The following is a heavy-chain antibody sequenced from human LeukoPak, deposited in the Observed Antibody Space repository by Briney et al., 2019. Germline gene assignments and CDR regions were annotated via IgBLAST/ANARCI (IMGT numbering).Heavy chain of an antibody. CDR1: GFTFSSYA. CDR2: ISGSGGST. D-gene: IGHD2-2*01. J-gene: IGHJ4*02. CDR3: AHSSAIVVVPAAIGY. V-gene: IGHV3-23*01. Sequence: GGSLRLSCAASGFTFSSYAMSWVRQAPGKGLEWVSAISGSGGSTYYADSVKGRFTISRDNSKNTLYLQMNSLRAEDTAVYYCAHSSAIVVVPAAIGYWGQGTLVTVSS.